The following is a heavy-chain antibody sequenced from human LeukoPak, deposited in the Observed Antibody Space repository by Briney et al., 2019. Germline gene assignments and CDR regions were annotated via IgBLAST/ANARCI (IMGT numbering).Heavy chain of an antibody. J-gene: IGHJ4*02. CDR3: AATRPPRSVFDY. CDR1: GGSISSYY. D-gene: IGHD2-15*01. Sequence: SETLSLNCTVSGGSISSYYWSWIRQPPGKGLEWIGYIYYSGSTNYNPSLKSRVTISVDTSKNQFSLKLSSVTAADTAVYYCAATRPPRSVFDYWGQGTLVTVSS. V-gene: IGHV4-59*01. CDR2: IYYSGST.